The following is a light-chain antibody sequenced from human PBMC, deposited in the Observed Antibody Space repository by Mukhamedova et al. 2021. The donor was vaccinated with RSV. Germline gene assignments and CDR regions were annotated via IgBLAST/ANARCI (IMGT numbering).Light chain of an antibody. Sequence: GRVPKILIYGASNLIPGVPSRFIGSGSGTDFTLTIGSLQPEDVATYYCQNYFTASLTFGGGTKVEIK. CDR3: QNYFTASLT. V-gene: IGKV1-27*01. J-gene: IGKJ4*01. CDR2: GAS.